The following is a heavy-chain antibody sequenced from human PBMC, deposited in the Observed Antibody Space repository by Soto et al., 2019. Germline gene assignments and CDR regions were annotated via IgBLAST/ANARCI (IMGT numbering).Heavy chain of an antibody. CDR3: ARVVGDIVVVPAAIRHYYYYGMDV. J-gene: IGHJ6*02. V-gene: IGHV1-69*13. Sequence: SVKVSCKASGGTFSSYAISWVRQAPGQGLEWMGGIIPIFGTANYAQKFQGRVTITADESTSTAYMELSSLKSEDTAVYYCARVVGDIVVVPAAIRHYYYYGMDVWGQGTTVTVSS. CDR1: GGTFSSYA. D-gene: IGHD2-2*02. CDR2: IIPIFGTA.